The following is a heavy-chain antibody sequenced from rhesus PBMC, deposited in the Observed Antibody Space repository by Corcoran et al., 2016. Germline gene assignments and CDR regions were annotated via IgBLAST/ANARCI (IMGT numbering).Heavy chain of an antibody. CDR3: ARGPQYSNYFDY. D-gene: IGHD4-23*01. V-gene: IGHV4-160*01. Sequence: QVQLQESGPGLVKPSETLSLTCAVSGGSISSNYWSWIRQPPGKGLEWIGYIYGMSGSTYYNPSLKSRVTISTDTSKNQFSLKLSSGTAADTAVYYCARGPQYSNYFDYWGQGVLVTVSS. CDR2: IYGMSGST. J-gene: IGHJ4*01. CDR1: GGSISSNY.